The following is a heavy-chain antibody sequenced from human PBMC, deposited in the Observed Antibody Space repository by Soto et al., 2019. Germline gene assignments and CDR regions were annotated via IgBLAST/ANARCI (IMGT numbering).Heavy chain of an antibody. CDR2: IYYSGST. Sequence: PSETLSLTCIVPGGCISSSSYYWGWIRQPPGQGLEWIGSIYYSGSTYYNSSLKSRVTISVDTSKNQFSLKLSSVTAADTAVYYCARSRARSGSYNAHRYYYYCGMDVWGQGTTVTDS. CDR3: ARSRARSGSYNAHRYYYYCGMDV. CDR1: GGCISSSSYY. J-gene: IGHJ6*02. V-gene: IGHV4-39*01. D-gene: IGHD3-10*01.